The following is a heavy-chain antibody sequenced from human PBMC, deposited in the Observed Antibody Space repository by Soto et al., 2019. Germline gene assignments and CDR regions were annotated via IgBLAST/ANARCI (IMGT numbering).Heavy chain of an antibody. D-gene: IGHD2-2*01. J-gene: IGHJ6*02. CDR1: GFTFSSYG. CDR2: IWYDGSNK. V-gene: IGHV3-33*01. Sequence: HPGGSLRLSCAASGFTFSSYGMHWVRQAPGKGLEWVAVIWYDGSNKYYADYVKGRFTTSRDNSRNTLYLQMNSLRAEDTAVYYCARDRIVVPAGPTRYYYYGMDVWGQGTTVTVSS. CDR3: ARDRIVVPAGPTRYYYYGMDV.